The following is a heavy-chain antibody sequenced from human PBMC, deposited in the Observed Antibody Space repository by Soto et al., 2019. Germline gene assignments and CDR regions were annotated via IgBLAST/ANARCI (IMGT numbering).Heavy chain of an antibody. Sequence: ASVKVSCKASGGTFSSYAISWVRQAPGQGLEWMGGIIPIFGTANYAQKFQGRVTITADESTGTAYMELSSLRSEDTAVYYCAREYCSGGSCFNNWFDPWGQGTLVTVSS. D-gene: IGHD2-15*01. CDR1: GGTFSSYA. CDR2: IIPIFGTA. CDR3: AREYCSGGSCFNNWFDP. V-gene: IGHV1-69*13. J-gene: IGHJ5*02.